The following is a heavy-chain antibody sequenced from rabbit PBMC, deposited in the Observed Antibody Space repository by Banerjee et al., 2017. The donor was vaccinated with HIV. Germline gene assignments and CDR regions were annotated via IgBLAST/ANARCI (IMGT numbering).Heavy chain of an antibody. CDR3: AKSAGGVLNVLNL. CDR1: GFSFSSSYW. CDR2: IYPDYGST. V-gene: IGHV1S45*01. J-gene: IGHJ4*01. D-gene: IGHD4-2*01. Sequence: QEQLEESGGDLVKPEGSLTLTCTASGFSFSSSYWICWVRQAPGKGLEWIACIYPDYGSTYYASWAKGRFTISKTSSTTVALQMTSLTAADTATYFCAKSAGGVLNVLNLWGPGTLVTVS.